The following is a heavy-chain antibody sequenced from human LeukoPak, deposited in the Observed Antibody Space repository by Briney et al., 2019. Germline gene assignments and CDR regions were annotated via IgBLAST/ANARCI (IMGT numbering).Heavy chain of an antibody. CDR3: ARVRWLGVAVDGRWSFDL. Sequence: SETLSLTCTVSGGSISSYYWSWIRQPPGKGLEWIGEINHSGSTNYNPSLKSRVTISVDTSKNQFSLKLSSVTAADTAVYYCARVRWLGVAVDGRWSFDLWGRGTLVTVSS. CDR1: GGSISSYY. V-gene: IGHV4-34*01. D-gene: IGHD6-19*01. J-gene: IGHJ2*01. CDR2: INHSGST.